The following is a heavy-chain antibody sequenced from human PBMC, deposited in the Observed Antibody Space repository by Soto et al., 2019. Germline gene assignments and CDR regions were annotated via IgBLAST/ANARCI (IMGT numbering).Heavy chain of an antibody. CDR1: GYTFTGYY. J-gene: IGHJ4*02. CDR3: ARSLLNVILPLGY. Sequence: ASVKVSCKTSGYTFTGYYIHWVRQAPGQGLEWMGWINPNSGGTDYAQKFQGRVTMTRDTSISTVYMELNRLRSDDTAVYYCARSLLNVILPLGYWGQGTLVTVSS. D-gene: IGHD3-3*02. CDR2: INPNSGGT. V-gene: IGHV1-2*02.